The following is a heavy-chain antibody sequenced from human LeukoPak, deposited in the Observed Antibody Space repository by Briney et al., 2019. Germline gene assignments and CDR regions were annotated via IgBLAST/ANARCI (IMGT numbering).Heavy chain of an antibody. V-gene: IGHV3-23*01. CDR3: ANHRNDRSSGWYKGFFDY. D-gene: IGHD6-19*01. CDR1: GFTFSSYA. Sequence: PGGSLRLSCAASGFTFSSYAMSWVRQAPGKGLEWVSAISGSGGSAYYADSVKGRFTISRDNSKNTLYLQMNSLRAEDTAVYYCANHRNDRSSGWYKGFFDYWGQGTLVTVSS. J-gene: IGHJ4*02. CDR2: ISGSGGSA.